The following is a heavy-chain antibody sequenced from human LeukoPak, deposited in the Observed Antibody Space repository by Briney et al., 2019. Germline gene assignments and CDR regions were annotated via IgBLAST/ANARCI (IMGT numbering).Heavy chain of an antibody. D-gene: IGHD3-10*01. CDR1: GGSFSGYY. CDR2: INHSGST. V-gene: IGHV4-34*01. J-gene: IGHJ4*02. CDR3: ARGRPGSSYIY. Sequence: SETLSLTCAVYGGSFSGYYWSWIRQPPWKGLEWIGEINHSGSTNYNPSLKSRVTISVDTSKNQFSLKLSSVTAADTAVYYCARGRPGSSYIYWGQGTLVTVSS.